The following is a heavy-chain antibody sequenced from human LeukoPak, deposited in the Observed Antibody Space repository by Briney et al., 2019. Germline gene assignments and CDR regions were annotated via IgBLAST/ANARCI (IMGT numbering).Heavy chain of an antibody. J-gene: IGHJ4*02. Sequence: GGSLRLSCAVSGFTFSRNYMSWVPQTLGRGLEWVSVLYSGGTPYYASSVKGRFIFSRANSKNTMYLQMSSPGAEDTARYYCARGGGDYNPFDYGGEGTLVTVS. CDR2: LYSGGTP. CDR3: ARGGGDYNPFDY. CDR1: GFTFSRNY. V-gene: IGHV3-53*01. D-gene: IGHD4-11*01.